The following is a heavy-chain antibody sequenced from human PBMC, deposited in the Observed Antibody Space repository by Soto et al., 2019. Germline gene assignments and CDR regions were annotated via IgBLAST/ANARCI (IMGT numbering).Heavy chain of an antibody. J-gene: IGHJ6*02. CDR2: IYSSGST. CDR1: GGSIRSYY. Sequence: KPSETLSLTCTVSGGSIRSYYWNWIRQPPGKGLEWIGYIYSSGSTNYNPSLKSRVTISVDTSKNQFSLRLTSVTAADTAVYHCARLTEGSYYYGMDVWGQGTTVTVSS. V-gene: IGHV4-59*08. D-gene: IGHD3-16*01. CDR3: ARLTEGSYYYGMDV.